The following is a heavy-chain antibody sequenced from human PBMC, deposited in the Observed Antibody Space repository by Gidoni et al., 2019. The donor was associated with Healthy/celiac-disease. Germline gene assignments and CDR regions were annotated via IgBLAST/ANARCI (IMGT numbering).Heavy chain of an antibody. CDR3: AKFPAAGTRGRFDP. D-gene: IGHD6-13*01. V-gene: IGHV3-23*01. CDR1: GFTISSYA. J-gene: IGHJ5*02. CDR2: IRGSGGST. Sequence: EVQLLESGGGLVQPGGSLRLSCAASGFTISSYAMCWVRQAPGKGLEWVSAIRGSGGSTYCSDSVEGRFTISRDNSKSTLYLQMNSLRAEDTAVYYCAKFPAAGTRGRFDPWGQGTLVTVSS.